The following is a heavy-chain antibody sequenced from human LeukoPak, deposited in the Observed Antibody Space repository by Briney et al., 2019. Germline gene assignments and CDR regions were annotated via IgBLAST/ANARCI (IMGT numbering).Heavy chain of an antibody. Sequence: ASVKVSCKASGYIFTGFFISWVRQAPGQGLEWMGWINPNSGDTDYGQKFQGRVSIIRDTSISTTHMELSSLTSDDTAVYFCARDRARDYYGSGSFYYYYGMDVWGQGTTVTVS. CDR3: ARDRARDYYGSGSFYYYYGMDV. CDR1: GYIFTGFF. J-gene: IGHJ6*02. CDR2: INPNSGDT. V-gene: IGHV1-2*02. D-gene: IGHD3-10*01.